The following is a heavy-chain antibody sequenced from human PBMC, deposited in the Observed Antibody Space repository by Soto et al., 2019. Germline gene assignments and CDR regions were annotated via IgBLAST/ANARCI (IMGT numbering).Heavy chain of an antibody. CDR3: TRDVVDTPMVGSPDY. Sequence: QVQLVQSGAEVKKAGASVKVSCKASGYIFNAYGISWVRQAPGQGLEWMGWISTNNGNTKYAQRVQGRVTMTTETSTSTTYMELRGLGSDDTAVYYCTRDVVDTPMVGSPDYWGQGTLVTVSS. J-gene: IGHJ4*02. V-gene: IGHV1-18*01. CDR2: ISTNNGNT. D-gene: IGHD5-18*01. CDR1: GYIFNAYG.